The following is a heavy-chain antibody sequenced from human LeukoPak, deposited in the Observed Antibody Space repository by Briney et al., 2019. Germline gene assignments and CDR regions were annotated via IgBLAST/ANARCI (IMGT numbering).Heavy chain of an antibody. CDR2: IKQDGSDT. J-gene: IGHJ4*02. CDR1: GFAFSRYW. CDR3: VREGSWTGFFDY. Sequence: PGGSLRLSCAASGFAFSRYWMAWVRQAPGKGLEWVANIKQDGSDTYYVGSVKGRFTISRDNAENSLYLQMNSLGAEDTGVYYCVREGSWTGFFDYWGQGTLVTVSS. D-gene: IGHD6-13*01. V-gene: IGHV3-7*01.